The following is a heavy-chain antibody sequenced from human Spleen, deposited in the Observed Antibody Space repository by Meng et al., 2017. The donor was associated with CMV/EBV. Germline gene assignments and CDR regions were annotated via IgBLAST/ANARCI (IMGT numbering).Heavy chain of an antibody. CDR2: IWYDESNK. CDR1: GFIFSNYG. J-gene: IGHJ6*02. CDR3: AKDAAMGLYYGMDV. D-gene: IGHD5-18*01. V-gene: IGHV3-33*06. Sequence: GESLKISCAASGFIFSNYGMHWVRQAPGKGLGWVAVIWYDESNKYYADSVEGRFIISRDNSRNTVYLQMNSLRAEDTAVYYCAKDAAMGLYYGMDVWGQGTTVTVSS.